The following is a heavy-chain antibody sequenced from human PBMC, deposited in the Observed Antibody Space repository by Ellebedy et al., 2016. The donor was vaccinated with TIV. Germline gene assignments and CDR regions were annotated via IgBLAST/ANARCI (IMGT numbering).Heavy chain of an antibody. CDR2: ISSSSSTI. CDR3: ARDWSDYGSGRSADY. V-gene: IGHV3-48*04. J-gene: IGHJ4*02. CDR1: GFTFSSYS. D-gene: IGHD3-10*01. Sequence: GESLKISXAASGFTFSSYSMNWVRQAPGKGLEWVSYISSSSSTIYYADSVKGRFTISRDNAKNSLSLQMSSLRGEDTAVYYCARDWSDYGSGRSADYWGQGTLVTVSS.